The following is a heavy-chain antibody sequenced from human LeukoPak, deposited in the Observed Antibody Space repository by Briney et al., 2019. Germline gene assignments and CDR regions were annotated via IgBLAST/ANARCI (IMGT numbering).Heavy chain of an antibody. CDR3: ARGVPHGSNWYWLDP. J-gene: IGHJ5*02. V-gene: IGHV4-61*09. CDR1: GGSISSGSYV. Sequence: SETLSLTCTVSGGSISSGSYVWTWIRQPAGNGLEWIGHMYTTGSTNYHPSLRSRVTISIDTSKNQFSLRLNSVTAADTAVYYCARGVPHGSNWYWLDPWGQGTLVTVSS. D-gene: IGHD4-11*01. CDR2: MYTTGST.